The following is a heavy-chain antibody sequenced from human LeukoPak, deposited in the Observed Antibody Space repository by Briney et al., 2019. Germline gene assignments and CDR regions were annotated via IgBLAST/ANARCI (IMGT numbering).Heavy chain of an antibody. D-gene: IGHD3-10*01. V-gene: IGHV4-59*05. CDR1: GGSISSYY. Sequence: SETLSLTCTVFGGSISSYYWSWIRQPAGKGLEWIGRIYYRGGAYYNPSLESRLTLSIDTSKNQFSLRLSSVTAGDTAIYYCARRVLLWFGESQYYFDYWGQGTLVTVSS. CDR3: ARRVLLWFGESQYYFDY. CDR2: IYYRGGA. J-gene: IGHJ4*02.